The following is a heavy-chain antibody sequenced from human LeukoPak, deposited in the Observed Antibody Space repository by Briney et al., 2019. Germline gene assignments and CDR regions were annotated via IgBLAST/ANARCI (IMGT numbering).Heavy chain of an antibody. V-gene: IGHV4-4*09. Sequence: SETLSLTCTVSDGSIRSYYWSWIRQPLGKGLQWIGYVHSSGSTHYNPSLKSRVTTSLDTSKNQFPLKLSSVAAADTAVYYCARLGSYSDYWGQGTLVTVSS. CDR3: ARLGSYSDY. D-gene: IGHD1-26*01. J-gene: IGHJ4*02. CDR2: VHSSGST. CDR1: DGSIRSYY.